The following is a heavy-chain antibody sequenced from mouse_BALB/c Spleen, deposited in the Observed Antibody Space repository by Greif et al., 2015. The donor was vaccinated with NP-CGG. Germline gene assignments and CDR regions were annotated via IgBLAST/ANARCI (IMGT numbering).Heavy chain of an antibody. J-gene: IGHJ1*01. D-gene: IGHD1-1*01. Sequence: DVKLVESGGGLVQPGGSRKLSCAASGFTFSDYGMAWIRQAPGKGPEWVAFMSNLAYSIYYADTVTGRFTISRENAKNTLYLEMSSLRSEDTAMYYCARDYYGSSYWYFDVWGAGTTVTVSS. V-gene: IGHV5-15*02. CDR1: GFTFSDYG. CDR2: MSNLAYSI. CDR3: ARDYYGSSYWYFDV.